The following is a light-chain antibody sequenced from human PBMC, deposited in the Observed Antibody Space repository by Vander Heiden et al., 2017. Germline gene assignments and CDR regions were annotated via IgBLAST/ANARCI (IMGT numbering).Light chain of an antibody. V-gene: IGLV3-9*01. Sequence: SYEVTQPLSVSVALGQTARITCGGHNIGLKNVHWYQQKPGQAPVLVIYTGTSRPSGIPERFSGSNSGNTATLTISRAQAGDEADYYCHVWDSSTEVFGTGTKVTVL. CDR3: HVWDSSTEV. CDR1: NIGLKN. J-gene: IGLJ1*01. CDR2: TGT.